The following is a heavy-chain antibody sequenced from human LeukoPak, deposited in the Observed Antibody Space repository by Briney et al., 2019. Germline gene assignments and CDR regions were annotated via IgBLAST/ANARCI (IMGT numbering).Heavy chain of an antibody. CDR1: GFTFDDYA. Sequence: GGSLRLSCAASGFTFDDYAMHWVRQAPGKGLEWVSGISWNSGSIGYADSVKGRFTISRDNAKNSLYLQMNSLRAEDTAVYYCARDVDGDYMIDYWGQGTLVTVSS. J-gene: IGHJ4*02. CDR2: ISWNSGSI. CDR3: ARDVDGDYMIDY. V-gene: IGHV3-9*01. D-gene: IGHD4-17*01.